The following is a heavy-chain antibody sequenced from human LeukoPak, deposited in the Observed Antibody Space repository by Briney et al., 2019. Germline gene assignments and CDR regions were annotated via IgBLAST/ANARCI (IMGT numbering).Heavy chain of an antibody. CDR1: GFTFSTYA. CDR2: LSGNGDST. Sequence: GGSLRLSCSASGFTFSTYAMHWVRQAPGKGLEYVSSLSGNGDSTYYADSVKGRFTISRDNPKSTLYLQMSSLRAEDTAVYYCARDRFLGMDVWGQGTTVTVSS. D-gene: IGHD2-21*01. V-gene: IGHV3-64D*09. J-gene: IGHJ6*02. CDR3: ARDRFLGMDV.